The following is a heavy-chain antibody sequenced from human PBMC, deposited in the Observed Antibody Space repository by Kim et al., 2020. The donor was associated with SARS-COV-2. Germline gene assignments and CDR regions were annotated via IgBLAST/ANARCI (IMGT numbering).Heavy chain of an antibody. Sequence: STNYNPSLKSRVTISVDTSKNHFSLKLRSVTAADTAVYYCAREFGAGFDPRGQGTLVTVSS. CDR3: AREFGAGFDP. CDR2: ST. V-gene: IGHV4-59*01. D-gene: IGHD1-26*01. J-gene: IGHJ5*02.